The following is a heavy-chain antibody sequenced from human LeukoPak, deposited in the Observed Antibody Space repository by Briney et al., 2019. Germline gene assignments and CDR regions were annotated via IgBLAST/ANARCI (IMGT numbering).Heavy chain of an antibody. CDR1: GGTFSSYA. J-gene: IGHJ4*02. V-gene: IGHV1-69*06. CDR3: ATSGGFLEWSVFDY. Sequence: SVKVSCKASGGTFSSYAISWVRQAPGQGLEWMGGIIPIFGTANYAQKFQGRVTMTEDTSTDTAYMELSSLRSEDTAVYYCATSGGFLEWSVFDYWGQGTLVTVSS. D-gene: IGHD3-3*01. CDR2: IIPIFGTA.